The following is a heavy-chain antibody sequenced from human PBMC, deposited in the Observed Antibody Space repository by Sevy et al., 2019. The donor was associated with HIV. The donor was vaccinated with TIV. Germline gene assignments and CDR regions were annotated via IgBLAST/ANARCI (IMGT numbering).Heavy chain of an antibody. D-gene: IGHD2-15*01. CDR2: IWYDGTDK. CDR1: GFIFSNYA. Sequence: GGSLRLSCATSGFIFSNYAMHWIRQAPGKGLEWVAVIWYDGTDKYYADSVQGRFTISRDNAKNSLYLQMNSLRAEDTAVYYCARVGIVVGGAFDIWGQGTMVTVSS. J-gene: IGHJ3*02. V-gene: IGHV3-33*01. CDR3: ARVGIVVGGAFDI.